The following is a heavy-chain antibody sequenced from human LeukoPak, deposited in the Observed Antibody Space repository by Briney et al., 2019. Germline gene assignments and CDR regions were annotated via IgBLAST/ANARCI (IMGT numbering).Heavy chain of an antibody. CDR2: IYSGGST. Sequence: GGSLRLSCAASGFTVSSNYMSWVRQAPGKGLELVSVIYSGGSTYYADSVKGRFTISRDNSKNTLYLQMNSLRAEDTAVYYCARLGGDYYDSSGYYYFDYWGQGTLVTVSS. CDR3: ARLGGDYYDSSGYYYFDY. V-gene: IGHV3-53*01. D-gene: IGHD3-22*01. CDR1: GFTVSSNY. J-gene: IGHJ4*02.